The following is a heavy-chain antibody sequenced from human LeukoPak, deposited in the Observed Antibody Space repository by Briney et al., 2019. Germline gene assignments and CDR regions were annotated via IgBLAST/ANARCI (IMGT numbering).Heavy chain of an antibody. V-gene: IGHV3-66*03. Sequence: LGGSLRLSCAVSGFRVSDYYMSRVRQAPGKGLEWVGLIRDSGEAFYADFARGRFAISRDESENTLYLQMNSLKVEDTAVYFCARDRAANQDWVEFDPWGQGTPVIVSS. CDR1: GFRVSDYY. J-gene: IGHJ5*02. CDR2: IRDSGEA. CDR3: ARDRAANQDWVEFDP. D-gene: IGHD3/OR15-3a*01.